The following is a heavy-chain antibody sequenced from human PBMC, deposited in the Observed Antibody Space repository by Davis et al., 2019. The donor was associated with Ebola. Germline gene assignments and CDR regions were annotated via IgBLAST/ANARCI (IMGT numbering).Heavy chain of an antibody. Sequence: PGGSLRLSCAAPGFTFSGSAMHWVRQASGKGLEWVGRIISKANSYATAYAASAKGRFTISRDDSKNTAYLQMNSLKTEDTDVYYCTSSVEMATIVVDYWGQGTLVTVSS. CDR2: IISKANSYAT. J-gene: IGHJ4*02. CDR3: TSSVEMATIVVDY. V-gene: IGHV3-73*01. CDR1: GFTFSGSA. D-gene: IGHD5-24*01.